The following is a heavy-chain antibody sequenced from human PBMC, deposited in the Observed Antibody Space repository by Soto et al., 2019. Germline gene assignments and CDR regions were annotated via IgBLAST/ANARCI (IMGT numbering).Heavy chain of an antibody. D-gene: IGHD6-13*01. CDR2: ISWKSGTI. V-gene: IGHV3-9*01. CDR1: GFTFDDYA. J-gene: IGHJ6*02. CDR3: AKDMRGGSSSSRYYYGLDV. Sequence: EVQLVESGGGLVQPGRSLRLSCAASGFTFDDYAMHWGRQAPGKGLEWVSGISWKSGTIVYADSVKGRFTISRDNAKNSLYLQMNSLRGEDTALYYCAKDMRGGSSSSRYYYGLDVWGQGTTVTVSS.